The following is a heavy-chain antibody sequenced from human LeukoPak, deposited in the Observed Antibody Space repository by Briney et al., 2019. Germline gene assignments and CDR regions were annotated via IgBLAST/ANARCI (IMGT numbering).Heavy chain of an antibody. CDR3: CSGDYGDYYHYGMDV. D-gene: IGHD4-17*01. V-gene: IGHV3-30*03. J-gene: IGHJ6*02. CDR2: ISYDGSNT. CDR1: GFIFSSYG. Sequence: GGSLRLSCAASGFIFSSYGMHWVRQAPGKGLEWVAVISYDGSNTYYADSVKGRFTISRDNSKNTLHLQMNSLRVEDTAVYYSCSGDYGDYYHYGMDVWGQGITVTVSS.